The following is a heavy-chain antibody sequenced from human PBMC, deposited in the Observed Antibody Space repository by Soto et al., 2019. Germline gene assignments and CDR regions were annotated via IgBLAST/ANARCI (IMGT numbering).Heavy chain of an antibody. V-gene: IGHV3-9*01. J-gene: IGHJ6*03. CDR2: ISWNSGSI. Sequence: EVQLVESGGGLVQPGRSLRLSCAASGFTFDDYAMHWVRQAPGKGLEWVSGISWNSGSIGYVDSVKGRFTISRDNAKNSLYLQMNSLRAEDTALYYCAKVQGNYYYMDVWGKGTTVTVSS. CDR3: AKVQGNYYYMDV. CDR1: GFTFDDYA.